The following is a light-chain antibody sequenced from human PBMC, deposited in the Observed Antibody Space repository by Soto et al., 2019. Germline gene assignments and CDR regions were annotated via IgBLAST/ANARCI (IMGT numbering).Light chain of an antibody. V-gene: IGLV1-51*01. CDR3: GTWDSSLSAAV. CDR1: SSNIGNNY. Sequence: QSVLTQPPSVSAAPGQKVTISCSGGSSNIGNNYVSWYQQLPGTAPKLLIYDNNKRPSGIPDRFSGSKSGTSATLGITGLQTGDEADYYCGTWDSSLSAAVFGGGTKVTDL. J-gene: IGLJ2*01. CDR2: DNN.